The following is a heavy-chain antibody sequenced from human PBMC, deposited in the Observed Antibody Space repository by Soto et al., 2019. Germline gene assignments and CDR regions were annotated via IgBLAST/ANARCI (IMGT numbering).Heavy chain of an antibody. V-gene: IGHV3-21*01. J-gene: IGHJ3*02. CDR1: GXTLSSYS. CDR3: ARGTPLLDI. CDR2: ISSSSYI. Sequence: GSLRLSCAASGXTLSSYSMNWVRQAPGKGLELVSAISSSSYIYYADSVKGRFTISRENAKNSLYMQMNSLRAEDTAVYYCARGTPLLDIWGQGTMGTVSS.